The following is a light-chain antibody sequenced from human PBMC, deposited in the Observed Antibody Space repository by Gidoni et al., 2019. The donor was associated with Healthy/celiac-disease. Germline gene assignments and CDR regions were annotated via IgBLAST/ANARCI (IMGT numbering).Light chain of an antibody. CDR1: SSNIGSNY. CDR3: AAWDDSLSGNYV. J-gene: IGLJ1*01. Sequence: SVLTQPPSASGTPGQRVTISCSGSSSNIGSNYVYWYQQLPGTAPKLLIYSNNQRPSGVPDRFSGSKSGTSASLAISGLRSEDEADYYCAAWDDSLSGNYVLGTGTKVTVL. CDR2: SNN. V-gene: IGLV1-47*02.